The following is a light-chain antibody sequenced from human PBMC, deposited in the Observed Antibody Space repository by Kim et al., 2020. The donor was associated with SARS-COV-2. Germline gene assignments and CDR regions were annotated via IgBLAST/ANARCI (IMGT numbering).Light chain of an antibody. CDR3: EQYYRYPPA. J-gene: IGKJ5*01. Sequence: GSVGDRVTIPCRASQGISNSVAWFQQKPGKAPKSLIYAASTLQSGVPSKFSGSGSGTDFTLTITRLQPEDFATYYCEQYYRYPPAFGQGTRLEIK. V-gene: IGKV1-16*02. CDR2: AAS. CDR1: QGISNS.